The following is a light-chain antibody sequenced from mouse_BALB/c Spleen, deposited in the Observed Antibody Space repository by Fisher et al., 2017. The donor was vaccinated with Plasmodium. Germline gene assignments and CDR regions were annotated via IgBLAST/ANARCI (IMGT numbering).Light chain of an antibody. CDR3: QHSDSWPLT. Sequence: DIVLTQSTATLSVTPGDRVSLSCRASQSISNYLHWYQQKSHESPRLLISYSSQSISGIPSRFSGSGSWTDFTLIINNVETEDFGMYFCQHSDSWPLTFGAGTKLELK. J-gene: IGKJ5*01. CDR1: QSISNY. V-gene: IGKV5-45*01. CDR2: YSS.